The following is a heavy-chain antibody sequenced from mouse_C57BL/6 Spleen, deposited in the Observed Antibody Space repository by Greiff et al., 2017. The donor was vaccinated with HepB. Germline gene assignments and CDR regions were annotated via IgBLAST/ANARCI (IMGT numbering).Heavy chain of an antibody. CDR3: ATKKADYYYGSSYDYAMDY. CDR1: GFSLTSYG. V-gene: IGHV2-3*01. CDR2: IWGDGST. J-gene: IGHJ4*01. Sequence: QVQLKESGPGLVAPSQSLSITCTVSGFSLTSYGVSWVRQPPGKGLEWLGVIWGDGSTNYHSALISRLSISKDNSKSQVFLKLNSLQTDDTATYYCATKKADYYYGSSYDYAMDYWGQGTSVTVSS. D-gene: IGHD1-1*01.